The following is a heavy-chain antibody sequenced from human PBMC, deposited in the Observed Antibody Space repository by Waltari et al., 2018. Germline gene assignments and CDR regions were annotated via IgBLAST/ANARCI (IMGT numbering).Heavy chain of an antibody. J-gene: IGHJ4*02. Sequence: EVQLLESGGGLVQPGESLRLSCAASGSILSRHAMPRVRPAPGKVPGWVYGSRGSGSGSTTHYEESVKGRFTISRDNSKNTLYLQMNSLRAEDTAVYFCAKVRESGDWPHSYFDYWGQGTLVTVSS. CDR3: AKVRESGDWPHSYFDY. D-gene: IGHD2-21*02. V-gene: IGHV3-23*01. CDR1: GSILSRHA. CDR2: SRGSGSGSTT.